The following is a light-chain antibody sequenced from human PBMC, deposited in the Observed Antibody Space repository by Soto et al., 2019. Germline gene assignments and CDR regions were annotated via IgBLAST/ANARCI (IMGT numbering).Light chain of an antibody. CDR2: GAS. CDR3: QQYNSHSPWT. CDR1: QSISDT. J-gene: IGKJ1*01. Sequence: EIVMTQSPATLSVSPGGRATLSCRASQSISDTLAWYQQKPGQAPRLLIYGASKRATGFPARFSGSGSGTDFTLTISSLQPDDFATYYCQQYNSHSPWTFGQGTKVDIK. V-gene: IGKV3-15*01.